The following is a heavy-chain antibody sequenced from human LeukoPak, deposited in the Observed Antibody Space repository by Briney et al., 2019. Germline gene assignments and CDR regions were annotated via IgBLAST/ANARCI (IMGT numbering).Heavy chain of an antibody. CDR3: ARTIVQLERHNYYYYYMDV. D-gene: IGHD1-1*01. J-gene: IGHJ6*03. V-gene: IGHV1-69*13. CDR2: IIPIFGTA. Sequence: ASVKVSCKASGGTFSSYAISWVRQAPGQGLEWMGGIIPIFGTANHAQKFQGRVTITADESTSTAYMELSSLRSEDTAVYYCARTIVQLERHNYYYYYMDVWGKGTTVTISS. CDR1: GGTFSSYA.